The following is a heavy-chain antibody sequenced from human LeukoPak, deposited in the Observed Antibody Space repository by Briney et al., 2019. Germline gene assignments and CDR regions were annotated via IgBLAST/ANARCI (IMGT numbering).Heavy chain of an antibody. D-gene: IGHD2-15*01. CDR2: IYHSGSI. V-gene: IGHV4-4*02. J-gene: IGHJ6*03. CDR3: AREPRYCSGGNCYRGGYMDV. CDR1: GASISTNNW. Sequence: SGTLSLTCAVSGASISTNNWWTWVRQPPGKGLEWIGEIYHSGSINYNPSLKSRVTISVDTSKNQFSLKLSSVTAADTAVYYCAREPRYCSGGNCYRGGYMDVWGKGTTVTVSS.